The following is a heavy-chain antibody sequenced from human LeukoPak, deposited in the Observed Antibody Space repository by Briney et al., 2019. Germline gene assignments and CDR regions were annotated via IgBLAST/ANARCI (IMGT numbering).Heavy chain of an antibody. J-gene: IGHJ4*02. CDR3: ARVRYRLAETYIDY. D-gene: IGHD3-16*01. V-gene: IGHV1-2*02. CDR2: INPNSGGT. Sequence: ASVTVSFKASGYTFTDYYMHWVRQAPGQGLEWMGWINPNSGGTNYAQKFQGRVTMTRDTSISTAYMELSRLRPDDTAVYYCARVRYRLAETYIDYWGQGTLVTVSS. CDR1: GYTFTDYY.